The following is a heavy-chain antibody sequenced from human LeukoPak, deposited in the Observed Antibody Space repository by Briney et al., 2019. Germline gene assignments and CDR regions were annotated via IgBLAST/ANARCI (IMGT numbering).Heavy chain of an antibody. CDR3: AREGREYYDFWSGYYWIDY. CDR1: GYTFTGYY. D-gene: IGHD3-3*01. J-gene: IGHJ4*02. V-gene: IGHV1-2*06. CDR2: INPNSGGT. Sequence: EASVKVSCKASGYTFTGYYMHWVRQAPGQGLEWMGRINPNSGGTNYAQKFQGRVTMTRDTSISTAYMELSRLRSDDTAVYCCAREGREYYDFWSGYYWIDYWGQGTLVTVSS.